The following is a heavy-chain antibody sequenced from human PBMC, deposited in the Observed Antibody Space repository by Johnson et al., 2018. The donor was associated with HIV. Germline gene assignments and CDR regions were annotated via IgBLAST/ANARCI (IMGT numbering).Heavy chain of an antibody. CDR3: AKVSMTTVVFYAFDI. CDR1: GFTFDDYT. CDR2: ISWDGGST. V-gene: IGHV3-43*01. D-gene: IGHD4-23*01. J-gene: IGHJ3*02. Sequence: VQLVESGGVVVQPGGSLRLSCAASGFTFDDYTMHWVRQAPGKGLEWVSLISWDGGSTYYADSVKGRFTISRDNSKNSLYLQMNSLRTEDTAVYYCAKVSMTTVVFYAFDIWGQGTMVTVSS.